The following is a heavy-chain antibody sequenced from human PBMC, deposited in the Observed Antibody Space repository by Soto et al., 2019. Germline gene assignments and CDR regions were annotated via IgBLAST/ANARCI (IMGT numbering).Heavy chain of an antibody. CDR1: GLSISSDNW. CDR2: IRHSGST. J-gene: IGHJ4*02. CDR3: ARDQGSDLGD. D-gene: IGHD6-25*01. V-gene: IGHV4-4*02. Sequence: QVQLQESGPGLVRPAATVSLTCAVSGLSISSDNWWSWVRQPPGKGLEWIGEIRHSGSTNYNPSLTRRVTMSVVPSKDLFSLTLTSVTAADTAFYYCARDQGSDLGDWGQGTLVSVSS.